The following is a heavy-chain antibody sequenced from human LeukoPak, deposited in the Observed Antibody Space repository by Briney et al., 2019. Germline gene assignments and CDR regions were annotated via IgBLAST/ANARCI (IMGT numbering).Heavy chain of an antibody. D-gene: IGHD6-19*01. V-gene: IGHV3-23*01. CDR2: ISGSGGST. Sequence: GGSLRLSCAASGFTFSSYAMSWVRQAPGKGLEWVSAISGSGGSTYYADSVKGRFTISRDNSKNTLYLQMSSLRAEDTAVYYCAKDLSGGWYYFDYWGQGTLVTVSS. J-gene: IGHJ4*02. CDR3: AKDLSGGWYYFDY. CDR1: GFTFSSYA.